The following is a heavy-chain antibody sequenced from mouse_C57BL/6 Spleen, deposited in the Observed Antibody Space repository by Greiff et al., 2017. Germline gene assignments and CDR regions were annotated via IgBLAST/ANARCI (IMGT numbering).Heavy chain of an antibody. Sequence: EVQLQQSVAELVRPGASVKLSCTASGFNIKNTYMHWVKQRPEQGLEWIGRIDPANGNIKYAPKFQGKATITADTSSSTAYLPLNSLTSEDTAISYGARANYYGSFPCYAMDYWGQGTSVTVSA. CDR1: GFNIKNTY. D-gene: IGHD1-1*01. CDR2: IDPANGNI. J-gene: IGHJ4*01. V-gene: IGHV14-3*01. CDR3: ARANYYGSFPCYAMDY.